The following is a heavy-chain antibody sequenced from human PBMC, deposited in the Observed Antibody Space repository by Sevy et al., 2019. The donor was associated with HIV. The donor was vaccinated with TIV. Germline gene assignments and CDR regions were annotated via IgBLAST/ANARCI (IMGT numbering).Heavy chain of an antibody. D-gene: IGHD5-12*01. Sequence: GGSLRLSCTASGFAFNTYAMYWVRQAPGKGLEWVSSISTNGNITYYADSVKGRFIVSRDSSKNTVYLQMNSLRVEDTAVYYCAKEATIVVIVAYAFDMWGQGTTVTVSS. CDR2: ISTNGNIT. CDR1: GFAFNTYA. CDR3: AKEATIVVIVAYAFDM. V-gene: IGHV3-23*01. J-gene: IGHJ3*02.